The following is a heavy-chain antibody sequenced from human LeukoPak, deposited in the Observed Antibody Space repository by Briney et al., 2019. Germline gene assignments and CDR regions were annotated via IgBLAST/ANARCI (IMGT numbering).Heavy chain of an antibody. CDR1: GFTFSSYS. V-gene: IGHV3-48*01. CDR2: IYSSSSII. J-gene: IGHJ4*02. Sequence: GGSLRLSCAASGFTFSSYSVNWVRQAPGKGLEWVSYIYSSSSIIHYADSVKGRFTISRDNAKNSLYLQMNSLRAEDTAVYYCARINGYSDFFWGQGTLVAVSS. CDR3: ARINGYSDFF. D-gene: IGHD5-12*01.